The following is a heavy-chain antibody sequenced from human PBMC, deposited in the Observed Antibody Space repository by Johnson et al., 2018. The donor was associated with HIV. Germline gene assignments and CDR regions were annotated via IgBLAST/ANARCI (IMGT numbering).Heavy chain of an antibody. CDR1: GFSVSSNY. V-gene: IGHV3-66*02. CDR3: AREGFIPVLLRGGAFDI. CDR2: TYSGGST. Sequence: VQLVESGGGLVQPGGSLRLSCAASGFSVSSNYMSWVRQSPGKGLEWVSVTYSGGSTYYADSVKGRFTISRDNSQNTLYLQMNSLRPEDTAVYYCAREGFIPVLLRGGAFDIWGQGTMVTVSS. D-gene: IGHD3-10*01. J-gene: IGHJ3*02.